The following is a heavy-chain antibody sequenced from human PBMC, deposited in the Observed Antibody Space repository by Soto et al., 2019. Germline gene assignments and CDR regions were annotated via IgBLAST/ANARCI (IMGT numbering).Heavy chain of an antibody. CDR1: GFTFSSYG. CDR2: ISGSGGST. CDR3: AKDRGPYSSGFDY. Sequence: PGGSLRLSCAASGFTFSSYGMHWVRQAPGKGLEWVSAISGSGGSTYYADSVKGRFTISRDNSKNTLYLQMNSLRAEDTAVYYCAKDRGPYSSGFDYWGQGTLVTVSS. V-gene: IGHV3-23*01. D-gene: IGHD6-19*01. J-gene: IGHJ4*02.